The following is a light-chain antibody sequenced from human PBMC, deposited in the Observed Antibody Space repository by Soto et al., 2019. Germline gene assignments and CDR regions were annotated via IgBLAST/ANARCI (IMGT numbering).Light chain of an antibody. CDR2: AAS. CDR3: QQSFSPLLT. Sequence: DIQMTRPPSSVSASVGDRITITCRASQTLNNYLTWFQQKPGKAPKVLIYAASTLQSGVPSRFSGSGSGAEFTLTISSLQPEDFATYYCQQSFSPLLTFGGGTKVDIK. J-gene: IGKJ4*01. CDR1: QTLNNY. V-gene: IGKV1-39*01.